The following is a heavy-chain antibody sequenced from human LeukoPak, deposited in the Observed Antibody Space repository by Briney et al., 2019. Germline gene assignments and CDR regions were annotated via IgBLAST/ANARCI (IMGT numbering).Heavy chain of an antibody. Sequence: PSETLSLTCGVSGTSFSSYYWSWIRQPPGKGLEWIGEVNHSGYTNDNPSLKSRVTISVDTSKNQFSLRLRSVTAADTGVYFCVRMTTGHDFWGQGTLVTVSS. CDR3: VRMTTGHDF. J-gene: IGHJ4*02. CDR1: GTSFSSYY. V-gene: IGHV4-34*01. D-gene: IGHD4-17*01. CDR2: VNHSGYT.